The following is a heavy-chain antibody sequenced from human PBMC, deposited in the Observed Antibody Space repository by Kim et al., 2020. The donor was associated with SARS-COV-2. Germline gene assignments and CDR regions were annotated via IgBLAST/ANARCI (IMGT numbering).Heavy chain of an antibody. CDR3: ARAGIAVAGTASALVNYYYYGMDV. CDR2: INPNSGGT. CDR1: GYTFTGYY. D-gene: IGHD6-19*01. V-gene: IGHV1-2*04. Sequence: ASVKVSCKASGYTFTGYYMHWVRQAPGQGLEWMGWINPNSGGTNYAQKFQGWVTMTRDTSISTAYMELSRLRSDDTAVYYCARAGIAVAGTASALVNYYYYGMDVWGQGTTVTVSS. J-gene: IGHJ6*02.